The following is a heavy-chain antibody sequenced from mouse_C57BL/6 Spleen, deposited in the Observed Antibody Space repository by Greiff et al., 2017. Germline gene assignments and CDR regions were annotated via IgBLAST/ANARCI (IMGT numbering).Heavy chain of an antibody. CDR3: ASYGSIAWFAY. CDR1: GYTFTGYW. J-gene: IGHJ3*01. Sequence: QVQLQQPGAELVMPGASVKLSCKASGYTFTGYWMHWVKQRPGQGLEWIGEIDPSDSYTNYNQKFKGKSTLTVDKSSSTAYMQLSSLTSEDSAVYYCASYGSIAWFAYWGQGTLVTVSA. V-gene: IGHV1-69*01. D-gene: IGHD1-1*01. CDR2: IDPSDSYT.